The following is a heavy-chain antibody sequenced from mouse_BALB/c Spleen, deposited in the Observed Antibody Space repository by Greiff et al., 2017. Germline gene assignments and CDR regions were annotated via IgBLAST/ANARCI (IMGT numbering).Heavy chain of an antibody. J-gene: IGHJ3*01. V-gene: IGHV1S56*01. D-gene: IGHD2-2*01. CDR1: GYTFTSYY. CDR2: IYPGNVNT. CDR3: AREGRYGYDGFAY. Sequence: QVQLQQSGPELVKPGASVRISCKASGYTFTSYYIHWVKQRPGQGLEWIGWIYPGNVNTKYNEKFKGKATLTADKSSSTAYMQLSSLTSEDSAVYFCAREGRYGYDGFAYWGQGTLVTVSA.